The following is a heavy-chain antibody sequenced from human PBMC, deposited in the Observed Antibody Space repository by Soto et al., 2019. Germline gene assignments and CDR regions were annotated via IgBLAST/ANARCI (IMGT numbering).Heavy chain of an antibody. V-gene: IGHV3-73*01. CDR2: IRSKAKNYAT. J-gene: IGHJ4*02. CDR3: AIEGAGFGQ. CDR1: GFTFSGSS. Sequence: EGKLVESGGGLVQPGGSVKLSCAASGFTFSGSSMHWVRQASGKGLEWVGRIRSKAKNYATTYSESLKGRFIIPRDDSKTTTFLQMRSLRTEDTAMYYCAIEGAGFGQWGQGTLVTVSS. D-gene: IGHD1-26*01.